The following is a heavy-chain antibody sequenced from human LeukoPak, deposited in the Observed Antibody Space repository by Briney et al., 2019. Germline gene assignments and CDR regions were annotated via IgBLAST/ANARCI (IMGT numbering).Heavy chain of an antibody. V-gene: IGHV4-4*07. CDR3: ARQAVVVSSTPWFDP. CDR2: ISTSGST. Sequence: SETLSLTCTVSGDSISSHSWNRIRQPAGKGLEWIGRISTSGSTNYNPSLKSRVTMSVDTSKNQFSLKLSSVTAADTAVYYCARQAVVVSSTPWFDPWGQGALVTVSS. D-gene: IGHD2-15*01. J-gene: IGHJ5*02. CDR1: GDSISSHS.